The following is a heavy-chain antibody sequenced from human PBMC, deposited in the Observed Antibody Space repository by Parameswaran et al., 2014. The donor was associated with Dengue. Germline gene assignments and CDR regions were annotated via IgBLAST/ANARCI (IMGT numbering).Heavy chain of an antibody. CDR3: ARGGGGGYYGSGIYYYYMDV. Sequence: RWIRQPPGKGLEWIGEINHSGSTNYNPSLKSRVTISVDTSKNQFSLKLSSVTAADTAVYYCARGGGGGYYGSGIYYYYMDVWGKGTTVTVSS. CDR2: INHSGST. J-gene: IGHJ6*03. D-gene: IGHD3-10*01. V-gene: IGHV4-34*01.